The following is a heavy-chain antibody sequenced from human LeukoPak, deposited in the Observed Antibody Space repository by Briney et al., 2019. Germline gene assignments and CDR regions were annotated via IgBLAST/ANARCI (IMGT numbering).Heavy chain of an antibody. Sequence: SSVNVSCQASGGTFSNYAISWVRQAPGQGLEWMGGIIPIFGTANYAQKFQGRVTITADESTSTAYMELSSLRSEDTAVYYCARGGDCSSTSCYAKSSWFDPWGQGTLVTVSS. D-gene: IGHD2-2*01. CDR3: ARGGDCSSTSCYAKSSWFDP. J-gene: IGHJ5*02. CDR1: GGTFSNYA. V-gene: IGHV1-69*13. CDR2: IIPIFGTA.